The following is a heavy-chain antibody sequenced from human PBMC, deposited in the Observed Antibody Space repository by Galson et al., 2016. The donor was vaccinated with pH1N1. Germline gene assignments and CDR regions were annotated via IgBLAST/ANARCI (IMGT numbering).Heavy chain of an antibody. CDR1: GFTFTSYA. CDR3: ARDSEYSGHEGFH. D-gene: IGHD5-12*01. J-gene: IGHJ4*02. Sequence: SLRLSCAASGFTFTSYAMHWVRQAPGKGLEWVAVILYDGTNEYYADSVKGRLTISRDKTQSTVYLQMNSLRTEDTAVYYCARDSEYSGHEGFHWAQGTLVIVSS. CDR2: ILYDGTNE. V-gene: IGHV3-30*01.